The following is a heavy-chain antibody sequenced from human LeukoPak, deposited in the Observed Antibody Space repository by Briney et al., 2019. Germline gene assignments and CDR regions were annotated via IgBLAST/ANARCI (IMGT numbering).Heavy chain of an antibody. Sequence: GGSLRLSCAASGFTFSSYWMHWVRQAPGKGPVWVSRINSDGSSTSYADSVKGRFTISRDNAKNTLYLQMNSLRAEDTAVYYCARGSSRYGDYALDYWGQGTLVTVSS. J-gene: IGHJ4*02. CDR1: GFTFSSYW. D-gene: IGHD4-17*01. CDR2: INSDGSST. V-gene: IGHV3-74*01. CDR3: ARGSSRYGDYALDY.